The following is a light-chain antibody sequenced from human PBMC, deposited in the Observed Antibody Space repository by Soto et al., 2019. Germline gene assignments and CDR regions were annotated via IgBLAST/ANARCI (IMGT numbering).Light chain of an antibody. Sequence: DIQMTQSPSTLSASVGDRVTTTCRASQSISSWLAWYQQKPGKAPKLLIYDASSLESGVPSRFSGSGSGTEFTLTISSLQPVDFATYYCQQYNSYSYTFGQGTKLEIK. CDR2: DAS. CDR3: QQYNSYSYT. CDR1: QSISSW. V-gene: IGKV1-5*01. J-gene: IGKJ2*01.